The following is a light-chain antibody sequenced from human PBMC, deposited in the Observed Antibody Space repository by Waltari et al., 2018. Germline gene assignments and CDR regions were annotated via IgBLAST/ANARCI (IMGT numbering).Light chain of an antibody. J-gene: IGKJ1*01. V-gene: IGKV1-12*01. CDR1: QDIGNW. CDR2: AAS. Sequence: ETQMTHSPSSVSASVGATLTITCRSSQDIGNWLAWYQQKPGKAPKLLISAASSLQSGVPSRFSGSRSGTDFTLTISSLQPEDFATYFCQQGDTFPWTFGQGTKLAVK. CDR3: QQGDTFPWT.